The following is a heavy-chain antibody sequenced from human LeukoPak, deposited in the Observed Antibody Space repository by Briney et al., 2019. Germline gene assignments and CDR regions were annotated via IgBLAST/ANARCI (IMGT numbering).Heavy chain of an antibody. Sequence: ASVRVSCKASGYAFNIYDINWVRRATGQGLEWMGWMNPDSGNTGFAQKFQGRVTMTRNTSITTAYMELSSLRFEDTAVYYCAVHLPGDYLDRWGQGTLVTVFS. CDR1: GYAFNIYD. J-gene: IGHJ4*02. CDR2: MNPDSGNT. V-gene: IGHV1-8*01. CDR3: AVHLPGDYLDR.